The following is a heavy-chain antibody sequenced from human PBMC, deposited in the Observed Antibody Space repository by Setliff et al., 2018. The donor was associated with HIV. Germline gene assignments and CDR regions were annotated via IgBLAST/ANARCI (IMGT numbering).Heavy chain of an antibody. V-gene: IGHV3-7*03. D-gene: IGHD2-2*01. CDR2: IKQDGREQ. J-gene: IGHJ4*02. CDR1: GFTFSNYW. CDR3: ARVRCGSTDCH. Sequence: GGSLRLSCAVSGFTFSNYWWSWLRQAPGKGLEWVANIKQDGREQNYVDSVKGRFTISRDNAKNSLYLQMNSLRAEDTAVYYCARVRCGSTDCHWGPGTLVTVS.